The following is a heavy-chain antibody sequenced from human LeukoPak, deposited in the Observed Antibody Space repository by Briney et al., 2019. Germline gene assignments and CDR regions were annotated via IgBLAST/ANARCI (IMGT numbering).Heavy chain of an antibody. Sequence: GGSLRLSCAASGVTFSSYEMNWVRQPPGKGLEWISYISTTANSIYYADSVKGRFTISRDSAKNSLYLQMSSLRAEDTAVYYCARPVNYGGYDYYYYGMDVWGKGTTVTVSS. CDR3: ARPVNYGGYDYYYYGMDV. CDR2: ISTTANSI. J-gene: IGHJ6*04. CDR1: GVTFSSYE. D-gene: IGHD5-12*01. V-gene: IGHV3-48*03.